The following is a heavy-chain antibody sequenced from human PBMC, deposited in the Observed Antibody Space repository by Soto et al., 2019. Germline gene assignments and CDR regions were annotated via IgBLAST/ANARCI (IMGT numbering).Heavy chain of an antibody. Sequence: ASVKVSCKASGYTFTRYYMHWVRQAPGQGLEWMGIINPSGGSTSYAQKFQGRVTMTRDTSTSTVYMELSSLRSEDTAVYYCARALGDYVGAFDIWGQGTMVTVSS. J-gene: IGHJ3*02. CDR1: GYTFTRYY. D-gene: IGHD4-17*01. CDR3: ARALGDYVGAFDI. CDR2: INPSGGST. V-gene: IGHV1-46*03.